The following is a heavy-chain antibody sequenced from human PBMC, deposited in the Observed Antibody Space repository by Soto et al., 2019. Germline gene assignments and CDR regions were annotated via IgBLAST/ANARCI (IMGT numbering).Heavy chain of an antibody. V-gene: IGHV4-4*02. CDR1: SGSISSSNW. J-gene: IGHJ4*02. CDR3: AREAARKFDY. CDR2: AYHSGYT. Sequence: QVQLQESGPGLVKPSGTLSLTCAVSSGSISSSNWWSWVRQPPGKGLEWIGEAYHSGYTNYNPSLESRVTISVDKSNNHFSLNLSSVTAADTAVYYCAREAARKFDYWGQGILVTVSS.